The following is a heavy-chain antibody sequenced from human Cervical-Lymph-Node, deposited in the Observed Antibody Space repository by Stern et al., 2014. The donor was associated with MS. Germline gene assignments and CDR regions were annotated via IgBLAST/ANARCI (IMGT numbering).Heavy chain of an antibody. V-gene: IGHV1-8*02. Sequence: QVQLVQSGAEVKKPGASVKVSCKASGYTFTTYDINWVRQATGQGLEWMGWMNPNSGNTGYAQKFQGRVTMTRNTSIRTAYMELSSLRSEDTAVYYCARVREWDGSNPYYFDYWGQGTLVTVSS. CDR1: GYTFTTYD. D-gene: IGHD4-23*01. CDR3: ARVREWDGSNPYYFDY. J-gene: IGHJ4*02. CDR2: MNPNSGNT.